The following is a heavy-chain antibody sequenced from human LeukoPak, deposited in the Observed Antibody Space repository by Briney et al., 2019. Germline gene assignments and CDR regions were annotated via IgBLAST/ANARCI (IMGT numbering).Heavy chain of an antibody. CDR2: INPNSGGT. CDR3: ARDIGRYSGSYPDY. Sequence: ASVTVSCKASGYTFTGYYMHWVRQAPGQGLEWMGWINPNSGGTNYAQKFQGRVTMTRDTSISTAYMELSRLRSDDTAVYYCARDIGRYSGSYPDYWGQGTLVTVSS. J-gene: IGHJ4*02. CDR1: GYTFTGYY. D-gene: IGHD1-26*01. V-gene: IGHV1-2*02.